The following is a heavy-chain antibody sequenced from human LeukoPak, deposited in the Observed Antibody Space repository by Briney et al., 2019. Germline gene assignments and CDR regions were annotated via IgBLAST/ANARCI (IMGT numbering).Heavy chain of an antibody. J-gene: IGHJ3*02. CDR1: GGSISSSSYY. CDR2: IYYSGST. D-gene: IGHD1-1*01. CDR3: ARRVHDALDI. Sequence: SETLSLTCTVSGGSISSSSYYWGWIRQPPGKGLEWIGSIYYSGSTYYNPSLKSRVTISVDTSKNQFSLKLSSVTAADTAVYYCARRVHDALDIWGQGTMVTVSS. V-gene: IGHV4-39*01.